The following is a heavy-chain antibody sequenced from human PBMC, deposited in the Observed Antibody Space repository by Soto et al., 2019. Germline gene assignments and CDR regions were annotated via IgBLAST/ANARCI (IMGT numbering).Heavy chain of an antibody. CDR2: IYSGGST. CDR1: GFTVSSNY. V-gene: IGHV3-53*01. J-gene: IGHJ6*02. Sequence: EVQLVESGGGLIQPGGSLRLSCAASGFTVSSNYMSWVRQAPGKGLEWVSVIYSGGSTYYADSVKGRFTISRDNSKNTLYLQMNSLRAADTAVYYCARTVDYGEYEDYYGMDVWGQGTTVTVSS. D-gene: IGHD4-17*01. CDR3: ARTVDYGEYEDYYGMDV.